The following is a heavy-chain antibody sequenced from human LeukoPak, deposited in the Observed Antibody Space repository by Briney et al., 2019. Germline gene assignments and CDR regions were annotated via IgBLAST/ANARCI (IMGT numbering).Heavy chain of an antibody. CDR3: AKWFEEGDWFDL. V-gene: IGHV4-4*02. Sequence: SETLSLTCAVSGGSISSSNWWSWVRQPPGKGLEWIGEIYHSGSTNYNPSLKSRVTISVDKSKNQFSLKLSSVTAADTAVYYCAKWFEEGDWFDLWGQGTLVIVSS. J-gene: IGHJ5*02. D-gene: IGHD3-10*01. CDR2: IYHSGST. CDR1: GGSISSSNW.